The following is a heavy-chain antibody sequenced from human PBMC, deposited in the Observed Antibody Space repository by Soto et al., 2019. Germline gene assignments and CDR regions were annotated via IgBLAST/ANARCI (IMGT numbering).Heavy chain of an antibody. CDR1: GFTFDDYA. D-gene: IGHD3-3*01. CDR3: AISGRIWSGYSPRWYYFDF. Sequence: EVQLVESGGGLVQPGRSLRLSCAASGFTFDDYAMHWVRQAPGKGLEWVSGISWNSGSIGYADSVKGRFTISRDNAKNSLYLQMNSLRAEDTALYYCAISGRIWSGYSPRWYYFDFWGQVTRFTVSS. V-gene: IGHV3-9*01. J-gene: IGHJ4*02. CDR2: ISWNSGSI.